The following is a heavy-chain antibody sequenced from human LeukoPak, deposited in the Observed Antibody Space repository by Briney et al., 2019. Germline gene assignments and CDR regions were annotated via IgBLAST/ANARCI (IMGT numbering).Heavy chain of an antibody. Sequence: GGSLRLSCAASGFTFSSYDMHWVRQATGKGLEWVSAIGSNGDTYYPDSVKGRLTISRDNAKNSLYLQMNSLRAGDTAVYYCARSVPGGTGWMGSIDYWGQGTLVTVSS. CDR2: IGSNGDT. J-gene: IGHJ4*02. CDR1: GFTFSSYD. D-gene: IGHD6-19*01. CDR3: ARSVPGGTGWMGSIDY. V-gene: IGHV3-13*01.